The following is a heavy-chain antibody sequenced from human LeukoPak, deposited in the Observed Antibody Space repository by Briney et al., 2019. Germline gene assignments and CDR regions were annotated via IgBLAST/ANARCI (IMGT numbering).Heavy chain of an antibody. Sequence: PGGSLRLSCAASGFTFSAYSMNWVRQAPEKGLEWVSYIGSSSSPIYYADSVKGRFTISRDNAKNSLYLQMNSLRAEDTAVYYCARGDRNIVVVPAARGDFGYWGQGTLVTVSS. CDR3: ARGDRNIVVVPAARGDFGY. J-gene: IGHJ4*02. D-gene: IGHD2-2*01. CDR1: GFTFSAYS. V-gene: IGHV3-48*04. CDR2: IGSSSSPI.